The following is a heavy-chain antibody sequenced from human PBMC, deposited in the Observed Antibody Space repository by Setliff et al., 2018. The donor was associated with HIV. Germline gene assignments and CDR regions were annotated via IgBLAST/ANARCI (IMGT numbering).Heavy chain of an antibody. Sequence: ASVKVSCKTSEYSFTDYYIHWIRQAPGQGLGWMGRINPNSGGTDYAQKFLGRVTMTSDTSISTAYMELSSLRSDDTAVYYCARDPYHYDSSGYNFDYWGQGTLVTSPQ. CDR2: INPNSGGT. J-gene: IGHJ4*02. CDR1: EYSFTDYY. CDR3: ARDPYHYDSSGYNFDY. V-gene: IGHV1-2*06. D-gene: IGHD3-22*01.